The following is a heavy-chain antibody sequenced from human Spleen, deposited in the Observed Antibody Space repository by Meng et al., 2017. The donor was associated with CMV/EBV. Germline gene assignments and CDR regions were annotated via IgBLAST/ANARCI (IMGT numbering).Heavy chain of an antibody. CDR2: ISADNGNT. V-gene: IGHV1-18*01. Sequence: ASVKVSCKASGYTFTSYGISWVRQAPGQGLEWMGWISADNGNTNYAQKLQGRVTMTTDTSTSTAYMELTSLRSDDTAVYYCARDQIQLWVSGEYYFDYWGQGTLVTVSS. D-gene: IGHD5-18*01. CDR1: GYTFTSYG. CDR3: ARDQIQLWVSGEYYFDY. J-gene: IGHJ4*02.